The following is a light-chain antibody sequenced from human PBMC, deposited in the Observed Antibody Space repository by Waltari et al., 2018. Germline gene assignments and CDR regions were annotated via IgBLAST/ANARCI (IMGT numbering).Light chain of an antibody. Sequence: QSGLTQPASGSGSPGQSIPIPCTGTSSSRGNYNLVPWYPQYPGKAPQLMVYEVTKRASGVSDRFSGSKSGNTASLTIHGLQSEDEADYYCCSYVGLGIYVFGSGTKVTVL. V-gene: IGLV2-23*02. J-gene: IGLJ1*01. CDR1: SSSRGNYNL. CDR2: EVT. CDR3: CSYVGLGIYV.